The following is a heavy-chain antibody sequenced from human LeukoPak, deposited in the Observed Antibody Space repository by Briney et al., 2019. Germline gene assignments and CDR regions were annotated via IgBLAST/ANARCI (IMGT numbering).Heavy chain of an antibody. CDR3: ARTSFKWNDYYYAMDV. Sequence: ESGPTLVKPTQTLTLTCTFSGFSLNTGAMCVSWIRQPPGKALEWLARIDWDDSEYYNPSLKTRLTISKDTSKNQVVLTMTNMDRADTGTYFCARTSFKWNDYYYAMDVWGQGTTVAVSS. D-gene: IGHD1-1*01. J-gene: IGHJ6*02. CDR1: GFSLNTGAMC. CDR2: IDWDDSE. V-gene: IGHV2-70*11.